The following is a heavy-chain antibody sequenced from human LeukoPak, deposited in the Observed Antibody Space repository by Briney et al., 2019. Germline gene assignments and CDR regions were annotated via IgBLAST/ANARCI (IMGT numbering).Heavy chain of an antibody. CDR2: ISSSGSTI. D-gene: IGHD3-16*02. CDR3: ARGYVWGSYRYID. J-gene: IGHJ4*02. Sequence: GGSLRLSCAASGFTFSSYEMNWVRQAPGKGLEWVSYISSSGSTIYYADSVKGRFTISRDNAKISLYLQMNSLRAEDTAVYYCARGYVWGSYRYIDWGQGTLVTVSS. CDR1: GFTFSSYE. V-gene: IGHV3-48*03.